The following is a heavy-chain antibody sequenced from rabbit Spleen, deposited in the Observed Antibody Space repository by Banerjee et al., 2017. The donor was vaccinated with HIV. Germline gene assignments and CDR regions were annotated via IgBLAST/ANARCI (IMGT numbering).Heavy chain of an antibody. Sequence: QEQLVESGGGLVKPEGSLKLSCTASGFSFSNKAVMCWVRQAPGKGLEWIACIYGGSSGSTYYASWAKGRFTISKTSSTTVTLQMTSLTVADTATYFCARAGEGGDGYLNLWGPGTLVTVS. CDR1: GFSFSNKAV. V-gene: IGHV1S45*01. CDR3: ARAGEGGDGYLNL. D-gene: IGHD5-1*01. J-gene: IGHJ4*01. CDR2: IYGGSSGST.